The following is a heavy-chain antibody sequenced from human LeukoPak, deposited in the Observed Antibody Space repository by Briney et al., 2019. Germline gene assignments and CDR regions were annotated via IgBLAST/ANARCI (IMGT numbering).Heavy chain of an antibody. Sequence: GGSLRLSCAATGFTFSSYSMSWVRQAPGQGLEWVSAISDSGGNTYYADSVKGRFTISRDNSKNTLYLQMNSLRAEDTAVYYCAKQDIRSSAWYDWGQGTLVTVSS. CDR3: AKQDIRSSAWYD. D-gene: IGHD6-19*01. V-gene: IGHV3-23*01. J-gene: IGHJ4*02. CDR1: GFTFSSYS. CDR2: ISDSGGNT.